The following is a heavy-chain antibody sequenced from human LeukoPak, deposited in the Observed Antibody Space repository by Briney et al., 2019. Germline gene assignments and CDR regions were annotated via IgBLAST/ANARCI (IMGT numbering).Heavy chain of an antibody. D-gene: IGHD1-14*01. CDR3: AKAGPKNVLSRYYFDY. CDR1: GFTFDDYT. V-gene: IGHV3-43*01. J-gene: IGHJ4*02. Sequence: GWSLRLSCAASGFTFDDYTMHWVHQAPGKGLDWVSLISWYGGSTYYADSVKGRFTISRDNSKNSVYLQMNSLRTEDTALYYCAKAGPKNVLSRYYFDYWGQGTLVTVSS. CDR2: ISWYGGST.